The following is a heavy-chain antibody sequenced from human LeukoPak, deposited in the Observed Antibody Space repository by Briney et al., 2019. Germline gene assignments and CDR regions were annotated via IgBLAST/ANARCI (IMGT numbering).Heavy chain of an antibody. D-gene: IGHD2-2*01. CDR1: GFTFSSYA. CDR2: ISSNGGST. V-gene: IGHV3-64D*06. Sequence: PGGSLRPSCSASGFTFSSYAMHWVRQAPGKGLEYVSAISSNGGSTYYADSVKGRFTISRDNSKNTLYLQMSSLRAEDTAVYYCVKSPSPVPAAVIFDYWGQGTLVTVSS. J-gene: IGHJ4*02. CDR3: VKSPSPVPAAVIFDY.